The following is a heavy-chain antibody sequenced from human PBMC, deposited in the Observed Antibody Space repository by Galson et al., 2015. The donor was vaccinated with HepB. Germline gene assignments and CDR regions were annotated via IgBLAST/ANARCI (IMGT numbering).Heavy chain of an antibody. V-gene: IGHV3-30-3*01. D-gene: IGHD1-26*01. CDR2: IPYDGSSQ. Sequence: SLRLSCAASGFTFNIYAMHWVRQAPGKGLEWVALIPYDGSSQYYADSVRGRFTISRDNSKNTLYLQMDSLRPEDTAVYYCAKDGILGTTTQSKGMDVWGQGTTVTVSS. J-gene: IGHJ6*02. CDR1: GFTFNIYA. CDR3: AKDGILGTTTQSKGMDV.